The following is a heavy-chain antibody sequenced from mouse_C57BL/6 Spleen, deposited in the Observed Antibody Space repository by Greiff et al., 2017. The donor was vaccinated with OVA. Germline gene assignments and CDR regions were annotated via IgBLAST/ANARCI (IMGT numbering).Heavy chain of an antibody. Sequence: VQLQQSGAVLVRPGASVTLSCKASGYTFTDYEMHWVTQTPVHGLEWIGAIDPETGGTAYNQKFKGKAILTADNSSRTAYTEHRSLTSEDSAVDYCTRSTTVVAIDYWGQGTTLTVSS. D-gene: IGHD1-1*01. CDR1: GYTFTDYE. V-gene: IGHV1-15*01. CDR3: TRSTTVVAIDY. J-gene: IGHJ2*01. CDR2: IDPETGGT.